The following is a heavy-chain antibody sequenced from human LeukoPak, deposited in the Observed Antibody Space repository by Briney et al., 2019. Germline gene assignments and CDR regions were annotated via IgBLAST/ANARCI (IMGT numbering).Heavy chain of an antibody. CDR3: ARDFKRGVAGTSYFDY. CDR2: ISSSGSTI. J-gene: IGHJ4*02. V-gene: IGHV3-11*01. D-gene: IGHD6-19*01. Sequence: PGGSLRLSCAASGFTFSDYYMSWIRQAPGKGLEWVSYISSSGSTIYYADSVKGRFTISRDNAKNSLYLQMNSLRAEDTAVYYCARDFKRGVAGTSYFDYWGQGTLVTVSS. CDR1: GFTFSDYY.